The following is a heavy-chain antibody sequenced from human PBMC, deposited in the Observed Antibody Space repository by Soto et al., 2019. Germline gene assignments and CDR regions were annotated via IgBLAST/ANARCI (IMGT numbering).Heavy chain of an antibody. Sequence: SVKVSCKASGYTFTSYYMHWVRQAPGQGLEWMGIINPSGGSTSYAQKFQGRVTMTRDTSTSTVYMELSSLRSEDTAVYYCARDKRRDYDFWTRRRYYYGMDVWGQGTTVTVSS. CDR1: GYTFTSYY. D-gene: IGHD3-3*01. J-gene: IGHJ6*02. CDR2: INPSGGST. V-gene: IGHV1-46*01. CDR3: ARDKRRDYDFWTRRRYYYGMDV.